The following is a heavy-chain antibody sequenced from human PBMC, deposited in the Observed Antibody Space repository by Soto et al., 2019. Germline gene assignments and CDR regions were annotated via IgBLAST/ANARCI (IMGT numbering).Heavy chain of an antibody. D-gene: IGHD3-3*01. J-gene: IGHJ4*02. V-gene: IGHV1-69*05. Sequence: SVKVSCKASGGTFSSYAISWVGRAPGQGLEWMGGIIPILGTANYAQKFQGRVTMTTDTSTSTAYMELRSLRSDDTAVYYCARGFLEWLSPSFDYWGQGTLVTVSS. CDR1: GGTFSSYA. CDR3: ARGFLEWLSPSFDY. CDR2: IIPILGTA.